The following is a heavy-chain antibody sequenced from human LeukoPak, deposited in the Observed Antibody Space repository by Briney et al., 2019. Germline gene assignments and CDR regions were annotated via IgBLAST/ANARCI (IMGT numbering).Heavy chain of an antibody. CDR1: GFTFSSYC. D-gene: IGHD6-13*01. V-gene: IGHV3-30*18. CDR2: ISYDGSNK. CDR3: AKGPFPIAAAATTPLDY. Sequence: GGSLRLSCAASGFTFSSYCMHWVRQAPGKGLEWVAVISYDGSNKYYADSVKGRFTISRDNSKNTLYLQMNSLRAEDTAVYYCAKGPFPIAAAATTPLDYWGQGTLVTVSS. J-gene: IGHJ4*02.